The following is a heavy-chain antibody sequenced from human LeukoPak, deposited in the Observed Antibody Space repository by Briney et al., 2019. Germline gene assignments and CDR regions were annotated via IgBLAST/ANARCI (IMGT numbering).Heavy chain of an antibody. V-gene: IGHV1-2*02. D-gene: IGHD5-18*01. Sequence: ASVKVSCKASGYTFTGYYVHWVRQAPGQGLEWMGWMNPNSGGTVYAQKFQGRVTMTRATSISTAYMEVSRLGSDDTAVYYRARGPYTGRGAFDIWGQGTMVTVSS. CDR2: MNPNSGGT. CDR3: ARGPYTGRGAFDI. CDR1: GYTFTGYY. J-gene: IGHJ3*02.